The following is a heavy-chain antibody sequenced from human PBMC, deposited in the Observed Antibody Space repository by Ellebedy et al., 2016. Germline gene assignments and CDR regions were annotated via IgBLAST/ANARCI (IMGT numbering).Heavy chain of an antibody. V-gene: IGHV4-39*01. J-gene: IGHJ4*02. Sequence: GSLRLXXSVSGDTISSSRYYWGWIRQPPGKGLEWIGSIYYTGSPYYNPSLRSRVTISVETSKSQLSLKLTSVTATDTAVYYCARSLAVVLMVYDSWGQGTLVTVSS. CDR2: IYYTGSP. D-gene: IGHD2-8*01. CDR1: GDTISSSRYY. CDR3: ARSLAVVLMVYDS.